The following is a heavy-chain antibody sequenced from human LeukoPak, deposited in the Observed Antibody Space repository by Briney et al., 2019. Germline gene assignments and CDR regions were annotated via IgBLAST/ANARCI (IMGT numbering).Heavy chain of an antibody. V-gene: IGHV4-31*03. CDR3: AREVAAGRYFDL. CDR1: GGSISSGGYY. J-gene: IGHJ2*01. CDR2: IYYSGST. D-gene: IGHD6-25*01. Sequence: PSQTLSLTCTVSGGSISSGGYYWSWIRQHPGKGLEWIGYIYYSGSTYYNPSLKSRVTISVDTSKNQFSLKLSSVTAADTAVYYCAREVAAGRYFDLWGRGTLVTVSS.